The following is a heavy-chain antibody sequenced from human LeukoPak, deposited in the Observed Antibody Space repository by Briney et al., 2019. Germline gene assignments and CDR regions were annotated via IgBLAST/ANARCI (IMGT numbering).Heavy chain of an antibody. D-gene: IGHD6-19*01. Sequence: GGSLRLSCAASGFTFSSYGMHWVRQAPGKGLEWVAFIRYDGSNKYYADSVKGRFTISRDNSKNTLYLQMNSLRAEDTAVYYCARYASGFGSGGAYFDYWGQGTLVTVSS. V-gene: IGHV3-30*02. CDR1: GFTFSSYG. CDR3: ARYASGFGSGGAYFDY. J-gene: IGHJ4*02. CDR2: IRYDGSNK.